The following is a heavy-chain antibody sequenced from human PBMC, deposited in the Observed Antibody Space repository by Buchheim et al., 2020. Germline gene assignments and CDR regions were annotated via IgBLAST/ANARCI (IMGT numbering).Heavy chain of an antibody. CDR1: GDSISGSDEY. J-gene: IGHJ5*02. CDR2: IYHSGTT. CDR3: ARGMNHYDSTPPWFDP. Sequence: QVQLQESGPGLVKPSETLSLTCTVSGDSISGSDEYWSWLRQPPGKGLEWIAYIYHSGTTYYNPSLGSRIVLSVETSKNQFSLRLSSVTAADTAVYYCARGMNHYDSTPPWFDPWGRGTL. D-gene: IGHD3-22*01. V-gene: IGHV4-30-4*01.